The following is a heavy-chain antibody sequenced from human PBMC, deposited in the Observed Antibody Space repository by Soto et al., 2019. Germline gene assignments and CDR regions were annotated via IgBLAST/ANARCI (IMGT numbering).Heavy chain of an antibody. J-gene: IGHJ4*02. Sequence: ASVKVSCKASGYTFTGYYMHWVRQAPGQGLEWMGWINPNSGGTNYAQKFQGWVTMTRDTSISTAYMELSRLRSDDTAVYYCARDRGSSPGSGSSPYFDYWGQGTLVTVSS. CDR2: INPNSGGT. CDR1: GYTFTGYY. V-gene: IGHV1-2*04. CDR3: ARDRGSSPGSGSSPYFDY. D-gene: IGHD3-10*01.